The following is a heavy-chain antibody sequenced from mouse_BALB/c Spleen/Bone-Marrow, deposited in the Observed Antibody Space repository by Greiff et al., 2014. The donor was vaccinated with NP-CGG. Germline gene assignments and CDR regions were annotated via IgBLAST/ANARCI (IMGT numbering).Heavy chain of an antibody. Sequence: VNVVESGPGLVAPSQSLSITCTVSGFSLSRYSVHWVRQPPGKGLEWLGMIWGGGSTDYNSALKSRLSISKDNSKSQVFLKMNSLQTDDTAMYYCARLDGNYGYYFGYWGQGTTLTVSS. CDR1: GFSLSRYS. CDR2: IWGGGST. J-gene: IGHJ2*01. D-gene: IGHD2-1*01. V-gene: IGHV2-6-4*01. CDR3: ARLDGNYGYYFGY.